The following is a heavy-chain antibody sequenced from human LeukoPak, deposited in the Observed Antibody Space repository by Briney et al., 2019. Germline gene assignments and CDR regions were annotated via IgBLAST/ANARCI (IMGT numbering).Heavy chain of an antibody. J-gene: IGHJ4*02. CDR3: TRDQTPYY. CDR1: GFTFSTYG. Sequence: PGGSLRLSCAASGFTFSTYGMHWVRQAPGKGLEWVSFIRYDGNNKYYADSVKGRFTISRDNSKNTLYLQMNSLRAEDTAVYYCTRDQTPYYWGQGTLVTVSS. CDR2: IRYDGNNK. V-gene: IGHV3-30*02.